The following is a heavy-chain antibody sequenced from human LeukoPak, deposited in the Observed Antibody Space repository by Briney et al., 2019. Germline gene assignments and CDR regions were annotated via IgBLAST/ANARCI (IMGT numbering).Heavy chain of an antibody. V-gene: IGHV3-21*01. D-gene: IGHD5-18*01. CDR3: ARDSGDSYALDH. CDR1: GFSFSSFS. Sequence: GSLRLSCAEPGFSFSSFSMNWGRQAPGEGLEWVSSISSSGSYIYYADSGKGRFTISRDNAKNSLYLQMNSLRAEDTAVYYCARDSGDSYALDHWGQGTLVTVSS. J-gene: IGHJ4*02. CDR2: ISSSGSYI.